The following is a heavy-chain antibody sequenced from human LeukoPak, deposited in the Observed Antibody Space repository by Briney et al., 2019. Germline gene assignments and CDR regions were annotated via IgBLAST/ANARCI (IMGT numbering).Heavy chain of an antibody. J-gene: IGHJ5*02. D-gene: IGHD2-2*01. Sequence: SETLSLTCTVSGGSISSGYYWGWIRQPPGKGLEWIGSIYHSGSTYYNPSLKSRVTISVDTSKNQFSLKLSSVTAADTAVYYCARRGYCSSTSCGTNNWFDPWGQGTLVTVSS. CDR3: ARRGYCSSTSCGTNNWFDP. V-gene: IGHV4-38-2*02. CDR2: IYHSGST. CDR1: GGSISSGYY.